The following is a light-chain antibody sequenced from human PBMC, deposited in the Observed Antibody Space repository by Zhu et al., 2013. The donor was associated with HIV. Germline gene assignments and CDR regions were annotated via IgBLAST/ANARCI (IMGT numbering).Light chain of an antibody. J-gene: IGLJ1*01. Sequence: QSALTQPASVSGSPGQSITISCTGTSSDVGGYEYVSWYQQNPGKAPKLMFYEVSNRPSGVSNRFSVSKSGNTASLTISGLQAEDEADYYCSSYTSSSTLVFGTGTTVTVL. CDR3: SSYTSSSTLV. CDR1: SSDVGGYEY. CDR2: EVS. V-gene: IGLV2-14*01.